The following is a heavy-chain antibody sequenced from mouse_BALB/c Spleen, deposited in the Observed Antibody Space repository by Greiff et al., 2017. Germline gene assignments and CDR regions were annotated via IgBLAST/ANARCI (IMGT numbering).Heavy chain of an antibody. V-gene: IGHV5-17*02. CDR1: GFTFSSFG. Sequence: EVKLMESGGGLVQPGGSRKLSCAASGFTFSSFGMHWVRQAPEKGLEWVAYISSGSSTIYHADTVKGRFTISRDNPKNTLFLQMTSLRSEDTAMYYCARRDSSGYGFAYWGQGTLVTVSA. D-gene: IGHD3-2*01. CDR3: ARRDSSGYGFAY. CDR2: ISSGSSTI. J-gene: IGHJ3*01.